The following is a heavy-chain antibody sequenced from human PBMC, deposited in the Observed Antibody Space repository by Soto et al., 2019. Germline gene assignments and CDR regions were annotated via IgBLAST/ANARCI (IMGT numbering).Heavy chain of an antibody. J-gene: IGHJ3*02. CDR2: ISAYNGNT. CDR1: GYTFTSYG. V-gene: IGHV1-18*01. CDR3: ARDERDFWSGYRPHDAFDI. Sequence: ASVKVSCKASGYTFTSYGISWVRQAPGQGLEWMGWISAYNGNTNYAQKLQGRVTMTTDTSTSTAYMELRSLRSDDTAVYYCARDERDFWSGYRPHDAFDIWGQGTMVTVSS. D-gene: IGHD3-3*01.